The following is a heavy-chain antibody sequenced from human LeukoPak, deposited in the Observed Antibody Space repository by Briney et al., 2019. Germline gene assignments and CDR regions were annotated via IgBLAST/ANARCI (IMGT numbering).Heavy chain of an antibody. Sequence: ASETLSLTCAVYGGSFSGYYWSWIRQPPGKGLEWIGEINHSGSTNYNPSLKSRVTISVDTSKNQFSLKLSSVTAADTAVYYCARGLSRSGWFDPWGQGTLVTVSS. D-gene: IGHD6-19*01. J-gene: IGHJ5*02. CDR3: ARGLSRSGWFDP. CDR2: INHSGST. V-gene: IGHV4-34*01. CDR1: GGSFSGYY.